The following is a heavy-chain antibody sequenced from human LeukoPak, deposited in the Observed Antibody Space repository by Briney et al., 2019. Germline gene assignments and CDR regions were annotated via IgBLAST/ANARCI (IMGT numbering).Heavy chain of an antibody. D-gene: IGHD4-17*01. V-gene: IGHV3-30-3*01. J-gene: IGHJ4*02. Sequence: QSGGSLRLSCAASGFTFGNYAIHWVRQAPGKGLEWVTVISYDGNKKYFADSVKGRFTISRDNSKNTLCLQMDSLRTEDTAVYYCARALRGAAPDFWGQGTLVTVSS. CDR1: GFTFGNYA. CDR2: ISYDGNKK. CDR3: ARALRGAAPDF.